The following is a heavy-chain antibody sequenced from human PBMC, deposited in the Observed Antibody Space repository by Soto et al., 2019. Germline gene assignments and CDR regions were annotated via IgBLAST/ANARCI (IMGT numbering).Heavy chain of an antibody. V-gene: IGHV3-23*01. CDR3: AKVFVFTIREGFDY. J-gene: IGHJ4*02. CDR2: ITGSGDST. CDR1: GFTFSIYA. D-gene: IGHD3-3*01. Sequence: GGSLRLSCAASGFTFSIYAMSWVRQAPGKGLEWVSAITGSGDSTYYADSVKGRFTVSRDNSKNTLYLQMNSLRAEDTAVYYCAKVFVFTIREGFDYWGLGTLVTVSS.